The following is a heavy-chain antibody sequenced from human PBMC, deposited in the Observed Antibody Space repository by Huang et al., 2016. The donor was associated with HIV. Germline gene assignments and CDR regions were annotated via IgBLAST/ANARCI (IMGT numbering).Heavy chain of an antibody. D-gene: IGHD3-3*01. Sequence: QVQLVQSGAEVKKPGASVKVSCTASGYSFSNYGISWVRQAPGQGLEWMAWISANKGNTNSAQKVQDRVSMTTDTATNTAYMELRSLRSDDTAVYYCARDIGVAEFDYWGQGTLVTVSS. CDR2: ISANKGNT. V-gene: IGHV1-18*01. CDR3: ARDIGVAEFDY. J-gene: IGHJ4*02. CDR1: GYSFSNYG.